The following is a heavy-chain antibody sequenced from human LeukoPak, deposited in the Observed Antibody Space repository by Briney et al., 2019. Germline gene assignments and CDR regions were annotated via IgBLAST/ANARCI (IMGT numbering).Heavy chain of an antibody. Sequence: PGGSLRLSCAASGFTFSSYGMSWVRQAPGKGLEWVSAISGSGGSTYYADSVKGRFTISRDNSKNTLYLQMNSLRAEDTAVYYCAKDAYYYDSSGYYWNYWGQGTLVTVSS. D-gene: IGHD3-22*01. CDR1: GFTFSSYG. V-gene: IGHV3-23*01. CDR3: AKDAYYYDSSGYYWNY. CDR2: ISGSGGST. J-gene: IGHJ4*02.